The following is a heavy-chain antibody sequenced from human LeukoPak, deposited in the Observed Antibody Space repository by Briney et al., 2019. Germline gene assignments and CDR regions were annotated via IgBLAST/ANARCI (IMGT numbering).Heavy chain of an antibody. CDR2: IYYSGST. CDR3: ARAHGSCSGGSCET. J-gene: IGHJ4*02. CDR1: GGSISSGDYY. D-gene: IGHD2-15*01. Sequence: SETVSLTCTVSGGSISSGDYYWSWIRQPPGKGPEWIGYIYYSGSTYYNPSLKSRVTISVDTSKNQFSLKLSSVTAADTAVYYCARAHGSCSGGSCETWGQGTLVTVSS. V-gene: IGHV4-30-4*08.